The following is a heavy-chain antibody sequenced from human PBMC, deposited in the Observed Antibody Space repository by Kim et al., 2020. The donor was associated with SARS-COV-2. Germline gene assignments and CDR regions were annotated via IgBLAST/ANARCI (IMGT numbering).Heavy chain of an antibody. J-gene: IGHJ4*02. V-gene: IGHV3-66*04. CDR2: IYSGGST. CDR3: ASQPFQIVTDYYGSGSSDY. CDR1: GFTVSSNY. D-gene: IGHD3-10*01. Sequence: GGSLRLSCAASGFTVSSNYMSWVRQAPGKGLEWVSVIYSGGSTYYADSVKGRFTISRDNSKNTLYLQMNSLRAEDTAVYYCASQPFQIVTDYYGSGSSDYWGQGTLVTVSS.